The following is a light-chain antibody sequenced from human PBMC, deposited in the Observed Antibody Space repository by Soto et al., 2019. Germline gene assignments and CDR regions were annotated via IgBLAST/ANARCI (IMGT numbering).Light chain of an antibody. CDR1: QSVSSY. V-gene: IGKV3-11*01. CDR3: QLRSSWPPQFT. CDR2: DAS. J-gene: IGKJ3*01. Sequence: EIVLTQSPGTLSLSPGERATLSCRASQSVSSYLAWYQQKPGQAPKLLIYDASKRATGTPARFSGSGSGTDFTLTISSLEPEDFAVYYCQLRSSWPPQFTFGPGTKVDIK.